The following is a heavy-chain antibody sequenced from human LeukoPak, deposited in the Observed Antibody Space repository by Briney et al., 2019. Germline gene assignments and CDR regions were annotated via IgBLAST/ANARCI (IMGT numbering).Heavy chain of an antibody. V-gene: IGHV4-30-2*01. J-gene: IGHJ4*02. CDR3: ARDPRFLEWYYFDY. D-gene: IGHD3-3*01. CDR1: GGSISSGGYY. CDR2: IYHSGST. Sequence: PSETLSLTCTVSGGSISSGGYYWSWIRQPPGKGLEWIGYIYHSGSTYYNPSLKSRVTISVDRSKNQFSLKLSSVTAADTAVYYCARDPRFLEWYYFDYWGQGTLVTVSS.